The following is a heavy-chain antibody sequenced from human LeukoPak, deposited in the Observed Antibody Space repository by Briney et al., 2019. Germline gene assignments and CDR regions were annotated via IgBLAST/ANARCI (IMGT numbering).Heavy chain of an antibody. D-gene: IGHD3-22*01. CDR3: ARAAYDSGGYTANHDF. CDR1: GFTFSSYA. V-gene: IGHV3-30*14. Sequence: GGSLRLSCAASGFTFSSYAMHWVRQAPGKGLEWVAVISYDGSNKYYADSVKGRFTISRDNSKNTVYLQMNSLRVEDTAVYYCARAAYDSGGYTANHDFWGQGTLVTVSS. CDR2: ISYDGSNK. J-gene: IGHJ4*02.